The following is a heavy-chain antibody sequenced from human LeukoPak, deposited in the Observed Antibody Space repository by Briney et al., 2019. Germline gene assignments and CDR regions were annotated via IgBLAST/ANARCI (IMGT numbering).Heavy chain of an antibody. D-gene: IGHD2/OR15-2a*01. J-gene: IGHJ4*02. V-gene: IGHV3-23*01. CDR3: RYFLPHFDY. CDR2: ISGSGGSA. Sequence: PGGSLRLSCAASGFTFSNYAMNWVRQAPGKGLEWVSGISGSGGSANYADSVKGRFTISRDNSKNTLYPQMNSLRAEDTAVYYCRYFLPHFDYWGQGTLVTVSS. CDR1: GFTFSNYA.